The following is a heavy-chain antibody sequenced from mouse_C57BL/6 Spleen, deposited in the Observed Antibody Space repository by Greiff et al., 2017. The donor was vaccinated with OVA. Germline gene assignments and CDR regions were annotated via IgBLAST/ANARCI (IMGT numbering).Heavy chain of an antibody. Sequence: VKLVESGPGLVAPSQRLSITCTVSGFSLTSYAISWVRQPPGKGLEWLGVIWTGGGTNYNSALKSRLSISKDNSKSQVFLKMSSLQTDDTARYYCARMDYGSSYDAMDYWGQGTSVTVSS. D-gene: IGHD1-1*01. V-gene: IGHV2-9-1*01. J-gene: IGHJ4*01. CDR3: ARMDYGSSYDAMDY. CDR1: GFSLTSYA. CDR2: IWTGGGT.